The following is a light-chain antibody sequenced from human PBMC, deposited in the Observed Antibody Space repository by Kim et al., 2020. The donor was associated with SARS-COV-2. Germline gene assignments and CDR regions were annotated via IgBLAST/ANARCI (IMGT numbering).Light chain of an antibody. J-gene: IGKJ5*01. CDR1: QSVSSSY. CDR3: QQYGGSPIT. CDR2: GVS. Sequence: EIVLTQSPGTLSLSPGERAILSCRASQSVSSSYLAWYQQNPGQAPRLLIYGVSNRATVIPDRFSGSGSGTDFTLTISRLEPEDFAVYVCQQYGGSPITLGEGTRREIK. V-gene: IGKV3-20*01.